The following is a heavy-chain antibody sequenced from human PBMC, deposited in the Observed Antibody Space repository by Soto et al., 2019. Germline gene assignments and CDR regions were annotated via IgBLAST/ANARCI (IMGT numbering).Heavy chain of an antibody. Sequence: PSETLSLTCAVYGGSISSGNWWSWVRQPPGKGLEWIGEIHHSGRTNNNPCLRSRVTISVDKSKNQVSLKLSSVTAADTAVYYCANVNIVVVPAAIVEGWFDPWGQGTLVTVS. V-gene: IGHV4-4*02. CDR3: ANVNIVVVPAAIVEGWFDP. D-gene: IGHD2-2*01. CDR1: GGSISSGNW. CDR2: IHHSGRT. J-gene: IGHJ5*02.